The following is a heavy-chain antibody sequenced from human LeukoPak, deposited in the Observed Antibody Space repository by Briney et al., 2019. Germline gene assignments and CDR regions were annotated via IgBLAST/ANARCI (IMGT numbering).Heavy chain of an antibody. D-gene: IGHD3/OR15-3a*01. CDR1: GYIFTSYD. CDR3: TRGPPNWGYDF. V-gene: IGHV1-8*01. J-gene: IGHJ4*02. CDR2: MSPNSGNT. Sequence: ASVKVSCKASGYIFTSYDINWVRQATGQRLEWLGWMSPNSGNTGYAQNFQGRVTMTRSTALSTAYMELSSLKSDDTAVYYCTRGPPNWGYDFWGQGTLVTASS.